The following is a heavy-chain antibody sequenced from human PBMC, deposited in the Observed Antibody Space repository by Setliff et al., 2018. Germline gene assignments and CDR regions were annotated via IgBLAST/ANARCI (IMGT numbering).Heavy chain of an antibody. V-gene: IGHV3-33*08. Sequence: PGGSLRLSCAASGFTFSSFGMHWVRQAPGKGLEWVAAVWYDGSNKDSADSVKGRFTISRDNSKNTLYLQMNSLRAEDTAVYYCARGREIAVVWGQGTLVTVSS. CDR2: VWYDGSNK. CDR1: GFTFSSFG. J-gene: IGHJ4*02. D-gene: IGHD3-22*01. CDR3: ARGREIAVV.